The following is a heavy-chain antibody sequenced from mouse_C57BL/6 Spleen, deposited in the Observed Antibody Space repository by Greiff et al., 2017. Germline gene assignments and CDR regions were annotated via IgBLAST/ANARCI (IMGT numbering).Heavy chain of an antibody. CDR3: ARHGSFITTVVEAMDY. Sequence: ELKLVESGGDLVKPGGSLKLSCAASGFTFSSYGMSWVRPTPDTRLEWVATISSGGSYTYYPDSVKGRFTISRDNAKNTLYLQRSSLKSEDTAMYYCARHGSFITTVVEAMDYWGQGTSVTVSS. CDR1: GFTFSSYG. CDR2: ISSGGSYT. D-gene: IGHD1-1*01. V-gene: IGHV5-6*02. J-gene: IGHJ4*01.